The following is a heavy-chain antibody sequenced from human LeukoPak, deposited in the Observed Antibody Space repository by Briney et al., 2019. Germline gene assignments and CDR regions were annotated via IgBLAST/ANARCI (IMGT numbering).Heavy chain of an antibody. CDR2: ISSSSSTI. CDR1: GFTFSSYS. V-gene: IGHV3-48*01. Sequence: GGSLRLSCAASGFTFSSYSMNWVRQAPGKGLEWVSYISSSSSTIYYADSVKGRFTISRDNSKNTLYLQMNSLRAEDTAVYYCAKGRAIVGATTYDYWGQGTLVTVSS. CDR3: AKGRAIVGATTYDY. D-gene: IGHD1-26*01. J-gene: IGHJ4*02.